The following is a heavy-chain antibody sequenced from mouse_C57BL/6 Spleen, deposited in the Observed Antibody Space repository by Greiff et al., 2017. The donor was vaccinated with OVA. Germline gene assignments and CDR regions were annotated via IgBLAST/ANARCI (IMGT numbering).Heavy chain of an antibody. Sequence: QVQLQQPGAELVMPGASVKLSCKASGYTFTSYWMHWVKQRPGQGLEWIGEIDPSDSYTNYNQKFKGKSTLTVDKSSSTAYMQLSSLTSEDSAVYYGARGGPYDYEGYFDVWGTGTTVTVSA. CDR1: GYTFTSYW. CDR2: IDPSDSYT. V-gene: IGHV1-69*01. J-gene: IGHJ1*03. D-gene: IGHD2-4*01. CDR3: ARGGPYDYEGYFDV.